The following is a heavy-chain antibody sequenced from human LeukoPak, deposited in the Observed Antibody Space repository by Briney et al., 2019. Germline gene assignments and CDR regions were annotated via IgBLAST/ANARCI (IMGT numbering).Heavy chain of an antibody. CDR2: IYSGGST. CDR3: ARLSIIPTYYFDY. Sequence: GGSLRLSCAASGFTLSSNYMSWVGQAPGKGLKGVSVIYSGGSTYYADSVKGRFTISRDNSKNTLYLQMNSLRAEDAAVYYCARLSIIPTYYFDYWGQGTLVTVSS. D-gene: IGHD3-16*01. CDR1: GFTLSSNY. V-gene: IGHV3-66*01. J-gene: IGHJ4*02.